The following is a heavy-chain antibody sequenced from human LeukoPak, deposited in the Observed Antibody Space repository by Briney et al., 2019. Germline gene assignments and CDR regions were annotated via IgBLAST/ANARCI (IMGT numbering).Heavy chain of an antibody. Sequence: PSETLSLTCAVYGGSFSGYYWSWIRQPPGKGLEWIGEINHSGSTNYNPSLKSRVTISVDTSKNQFSLKLSSVTAADTAVYYCAREKVRDPFHPLLSRWFAPGGKGTLVTVS. CDR2: INHSGST. D-gene: IGHD2-21*02. V-gene: IGHV4-34*01. CDR3: AREKVRDPFHPLLSRWFAP. J-gene: IGHJ5*02. CDR1: GGSFSGYY.